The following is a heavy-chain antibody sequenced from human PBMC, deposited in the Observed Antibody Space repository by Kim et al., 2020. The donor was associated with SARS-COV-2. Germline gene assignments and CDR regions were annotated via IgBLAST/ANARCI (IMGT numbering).Heavy chain of an antibody. J-gene: IGHJ6*02. Sequence: QKLQGRVTMTTDTSTSTAYMELRSLRSDDTAVYYCARSYSRRTRRGMDVWGQGTTVTVSS. CDR3: ARSYSRRTRRGMDV. V-gene: IGHV1-18*01. D-gene: IGHD2-15*01.